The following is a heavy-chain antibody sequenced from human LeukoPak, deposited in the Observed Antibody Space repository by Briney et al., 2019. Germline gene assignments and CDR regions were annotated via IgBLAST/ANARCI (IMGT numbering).Heavy chain of an antibody. V-gene: IGHV1-2*02. Sequence: ASVKVSCKASGYNFSDYWIHWVRQAPGRGLECLGWIDPASGITNQPQKFQGRITVTRDTSASTVYMDLTGLTTDDTALYYCARVGAPGGLRPYHYYYWGQGTLVTVSS. J-gene: IGHJ4*02. CDR1: GYNFSDYW. CDR2: IDPASGIT. D-gene: IGHD3-16*01. CDR3: ARVGAPGGLRPYHYYY.